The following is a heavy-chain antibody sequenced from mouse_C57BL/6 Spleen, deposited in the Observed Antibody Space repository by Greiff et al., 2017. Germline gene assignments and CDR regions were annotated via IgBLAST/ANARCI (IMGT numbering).Heavy chain of an antibody. CDR1: GYTFTSYW. D-gene: IGHD2-1*01. CDR2: IDPSDSYT. J-gene: IGHJ4*01. CDR3: ARRGIYYGNYGAMDY. Sequence: QVQLQQSGAELVKPGASVKLSCKASGYTFTSYWMQWVKQRPGQGLEWIGEIDPSDSYTNYNQKFKGKATLTVDTSSSTAYMQLSSLTSEDSAVYYCARRGIYYGNYGAMDYWGQGTSVTVSS. V-gene: IGHV1-50*01.